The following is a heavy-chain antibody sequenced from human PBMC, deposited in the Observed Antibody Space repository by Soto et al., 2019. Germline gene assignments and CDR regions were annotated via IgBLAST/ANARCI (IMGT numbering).Heavy chain of an antibody. CDR3: ARTDGDLYS. V-gene: IGHV1-8*01. Sequence: QVQLVQSGAEVKKPGASVKVSCKTSGYTFTRYDINWVRQATGQGLEWMGWMNPKSGYTGSAQRFQGRITMTRDTSISTAYMALSTLRSDDTALYSCARTDGDLYSWAHGTLVTVSS. J-gene: IGHJ5*01. CDR1: GYTFTRYD. CDR2: MNPKSGYT. D-gene: IGHD4-17*01.